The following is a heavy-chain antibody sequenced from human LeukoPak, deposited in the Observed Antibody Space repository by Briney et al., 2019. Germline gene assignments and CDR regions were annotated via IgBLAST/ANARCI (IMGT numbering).Heavy chain of an antibody. V-gene: IGHV4-59*04. Sequence: PSETLSLTCTVSGGSISSYHWSWIRQPPGKGLEWIGHIYYTGSTYYNPSLKSRVTISVDTSKNQFSLKLSSVTAADTAVYYCARQYMITIFGVVILDGMDVWGQGTTVTVSS. CDR3: ARQYMITIFGVVILDGMDV. J-gene: IGHJ6*02. D-gene: IGHD3-3*01. CDR1: GGSISSYH. CDR2: IYYTGST.